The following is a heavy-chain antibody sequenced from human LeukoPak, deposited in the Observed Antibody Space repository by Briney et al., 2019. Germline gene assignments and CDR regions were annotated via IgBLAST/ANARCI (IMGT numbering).Heavy chain of an antibody. CDR2: ISSSSSYI. CDR3: ARESVYYYDSSGYRAPFDAFDI. V-gene: IGHV3-21*01. D-gene: IGHD3-22*01. CDR1: GFTFSSYS. Sequence: PGGSLRLSCAASGFTFSSYSMNWVRQAPGKGLEWVSSISSSSSYIYYADSVKGRFTISRDNAKNSLYLQMNSLRAEDTAVYYCARESVYYYDSSGYRAPFDAFDIWGQGTMVTVSS. J-gene: IGHJ3*02.